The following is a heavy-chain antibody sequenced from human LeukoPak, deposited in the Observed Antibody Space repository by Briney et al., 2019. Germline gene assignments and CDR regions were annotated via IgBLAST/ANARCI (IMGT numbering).Heavy chain of an antibody. CDR3: ARDPMATTELRD. J-gene: IGHJ4*02. Sequence: GGSLRLSCAASGFTFSSYAMHWVRQAPGKGLEWVAVISYDGSNKYYADSVKGRFTISRDNSKNTLYLQMNSLRAEDTAVYYCARDPMATTELRDWGQGTLITVSS. CDR2: ISYDGSNK. V-gene: IGHV3-30-3*01. CDR1: GFTFSSYA. D-gene: IGHD1-7*01.